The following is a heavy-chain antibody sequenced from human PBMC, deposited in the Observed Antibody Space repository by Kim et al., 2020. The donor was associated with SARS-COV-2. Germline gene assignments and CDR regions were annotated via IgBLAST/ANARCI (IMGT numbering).Heavy chain of an antibody. D-gene: IGHD5-12*01. V-gene: IGHV1-69*13. CDR2: IIPIFGTA. CDR3: ARRGDIVATIIYYGMDV. Sequence: SVKVSCKASGGTFSSYAISWVRQAPGQGLEWMGGIIPIFGTANYAQKFQGRVMITADESTSTAYMELSSLRSEDTAVYYCARRGDIVATIIYYGMDVWGQGTTVTVSS. CDR1: GGTFSSYA. J-gene: IGHJ6*02.